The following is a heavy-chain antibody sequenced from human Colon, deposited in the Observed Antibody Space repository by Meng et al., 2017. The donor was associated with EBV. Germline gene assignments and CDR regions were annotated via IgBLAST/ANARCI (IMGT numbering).Heavy chain of an antibody. Sequence: QGQLVQSGAEVKKPGSSVKVACKTSGGSFSTHTFSWVRQAPGQGLEWMGGLIAVSDKAKSAPKFQDRVTFTADESTSTDYMELSSLRFDDTAVYFCARGRRNESLLDYWGQGTLVTVSS. CDR1: GGSFSTHT. CDR2: LIAVSDKA. CDR3: ARGRRNESLLDY. J-gene: IGHJ4*02. V-gene: IGHV1-69*13. D-gene: IGHD2-8*01.